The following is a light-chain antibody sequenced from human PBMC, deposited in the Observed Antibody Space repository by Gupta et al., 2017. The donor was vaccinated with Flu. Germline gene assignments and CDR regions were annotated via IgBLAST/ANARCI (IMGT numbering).Light chain of an antibody. CDR1: QSISSY. J-gene: IGKJ2*01. V-gene: IGKV1-39*01. CDR3: QQRDSTPYT. CDR2: AAS. Sequence: PSSLSASVGDRVTITCRASQSISSYLNWYQQKPGKAPKLLIYAASSLQSGVPSRFSGSGSGTDFTLTISRLQPEDFATYYCQQRDSTPYTFGQGTKMDIK.